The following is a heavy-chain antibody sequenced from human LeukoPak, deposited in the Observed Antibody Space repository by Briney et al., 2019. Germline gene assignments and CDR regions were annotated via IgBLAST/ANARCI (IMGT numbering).Heavy chain of an antibody. J-gene: IGHJ6*03. CDR1: GYTFTGYY. V-gene: IGHV1-2*02. CDR3: ARLSSGWYSRYYYYMDV. D-gene: IGHD6-19*01. CDR2: INPNSGGT. Sequence: ASVKVSCKASGYTFTGYYMHWVRQAPGQGLEWMGWINPNSGGTNYAQKFQGRVTMTRDTSISTAYMELSRLRSDDTAVYYCARLSSGWYSRYYYYMDVWGKGTTVTVSS.